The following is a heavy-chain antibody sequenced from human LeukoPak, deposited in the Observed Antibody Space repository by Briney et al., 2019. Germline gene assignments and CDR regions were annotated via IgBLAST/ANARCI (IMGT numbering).Heavy chain of an antibody. Sequence: SQTLSLTCTVSGGSISSGSYYWTWIRQPAGKGLEWIGRIYTSGSTNYNPSLKSRVTISLDTSENQFSLRLSSVTAADTAVYYCARGDSNGYSYGRFDYWGQGTLVTVSS. CDR3: ARGDSNGYSYGRFDY. J-gene: IGHJ4*02. D-gene: IGHD5-18*01. CDR2: IYTSGST. CDR1: GGSISSGSYY. V-gene: IGHV4-61*02.